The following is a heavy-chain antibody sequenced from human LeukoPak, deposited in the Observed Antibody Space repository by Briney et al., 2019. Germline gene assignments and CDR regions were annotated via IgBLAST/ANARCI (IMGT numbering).Heavy chain of an antibody. CDR3: ARDGGYYGSGSYYNPSY. V-gene: IGHV3-30*19. J-gene: IGHJ4*02. Sequence: GGSLRLSCAASGISFSSHGMHWVRQAPGKGLEWVAVISYDGSNKYYADSVKGRFTIPRDDSKNTLYLQMNSLRAEDTAVYYCARDGGYYGSGSYYNPSYWGQGTLVTVSS. CDR1: GISFSSHG. CDR2: ISYDGSNK. D-gene: IGHD3-10*01.